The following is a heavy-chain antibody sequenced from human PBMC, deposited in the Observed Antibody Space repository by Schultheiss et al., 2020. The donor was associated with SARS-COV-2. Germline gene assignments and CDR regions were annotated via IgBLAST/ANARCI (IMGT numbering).Heavy chain of an antibody. CDR1: GGTFSSYA. CDR3: ASGVGATGGDAFDI. J-gene: IGHJ3*02. V-gene: IGHV1-18*01. Sequence: GESLKISCKASGGTFSSYAISWVRQAPGQGLEWMGWISAYNGNTNYAQKLQGRVTMTTDTSTSTAYMELRSLRSDDTAVYYCASGVGATGGDAFDIWGQGTMVTVSS. D-gene: IGHD1-26*01. CDR2: ISAYNGNT.